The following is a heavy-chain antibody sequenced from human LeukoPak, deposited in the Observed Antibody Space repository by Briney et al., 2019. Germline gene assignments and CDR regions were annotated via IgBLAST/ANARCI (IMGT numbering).Heavy chain of an antibody. D-gene: IGHD5-18*01. J-gene: IGHJ4*02. CDR2: INHSGST. Sequence: ASETLSLTCTVSGGSISGYYWSWIRQPPGKGLEWIGEINHSGSTNYNPSLKSRVTISVDTSKNQFSLKLSSVTAADTAVYYCARGGDTAMGTDYWGQGTLVTVSS. CDR1: GGSISGYY. CDR3: ARGGDTAMGTDY. V-gene: IGHV4-34*01.